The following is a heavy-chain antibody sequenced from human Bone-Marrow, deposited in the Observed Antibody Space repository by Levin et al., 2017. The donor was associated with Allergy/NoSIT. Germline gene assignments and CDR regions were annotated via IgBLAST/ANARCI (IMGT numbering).Heavy chain of an antibody. J-gene: IGHJ4*02. CDR3: ATMTGRYFDS. CDR1: GYTFTTHW. CDR2: IYPGDSDT. V-gene: IGHV5-51*01. D-gene: IGHD3-9*01. Sequence: GESLKISCKASGYTFTTHWIGWVRQMPGKGLEWMGIIYPGDSDTRYSPSFQGQVSTSADKSISTAYLQWSSLKAADTAIYYCATMTGRYFDSWGQGTLVTVSS.